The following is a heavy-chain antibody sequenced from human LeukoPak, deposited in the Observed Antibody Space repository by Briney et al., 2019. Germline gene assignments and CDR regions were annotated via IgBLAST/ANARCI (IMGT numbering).Heavy chain of an antibody. CDR2: IYTSGST. Sequence: SETLSLTCTVSGGSFSGYYWSWIRQPAGKGLEWIGRIYTSGSTNYNPSLKSRVTMSVDTSKNQFSLKLSSVTAADTTVYYCARVRYCSGGSCYSTGLDPWGQGTLVTVSS. D-gene: IGHD2-15*01. CDR3: ARVRYCSGGSCYSTGLDP. V-gene: IGHV4-4*07. CDR1: GGSFSGYY. J-gene: IGHJ5*02.